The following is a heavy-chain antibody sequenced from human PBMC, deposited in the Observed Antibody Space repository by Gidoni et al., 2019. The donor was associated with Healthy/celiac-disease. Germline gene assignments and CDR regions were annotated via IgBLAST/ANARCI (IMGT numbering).Heavy chain of an antibody. CDR2: ISAYNGNT. Sequence: QVQLVQSGAEVKKPGASVKVSCKASGYTFTSYGISGVRQAPGQGLEWMGWISAYNGNTNYAQKLQGRVTMTTDTSTSTAYMELRSLRSDDTAVYYCAREDPPYCGGDCDYYYGMDVWGQGTTVTVSS. V-gene: IGHV1-18*04. D-gene: IGHD2-21*01. CDR1: GYTFTSYG. J-gene: IGHJ6*02. CDR3: AREDPPYCGGDCDYYYGMDV.